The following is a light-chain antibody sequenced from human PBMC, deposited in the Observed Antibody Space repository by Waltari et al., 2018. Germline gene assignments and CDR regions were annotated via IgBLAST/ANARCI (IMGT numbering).Light chain of an antibody. CDR2: ATS. Sequence: TQLTQSPSSLSASVGDRVTITCRASQVILGYLAWYHQRPGKAPKFLIYATSTLRSGVPSRFSGSGSGTDFTLTISDLQPEDFATYYCQQLKSYPITFGQGTRLEIK. CDR1: QVILGY. V-gene: IGKV1-9*01. CDR3: QQLKSYPIT. J-gene: IGKJ5*01.